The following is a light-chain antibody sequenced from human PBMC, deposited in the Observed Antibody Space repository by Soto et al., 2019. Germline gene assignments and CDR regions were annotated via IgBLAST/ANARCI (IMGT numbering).Light chain of an antibody. V-gene: IGKV1-5*03. CDR1: QYMSDG. CDR3: QQYSSYPWT. CDR2: KAS. J-gene: IGKJ1*01. Sequence: DIQMIQSPSTLSASMGDRVTITCRASQYMSDGLAWYQQKPGKVPKLLISKASYLESGLPLRFSGSGSGREFTLTISSLPPDDFATYHCQQYSSYPWTFGQGTKVEVK.